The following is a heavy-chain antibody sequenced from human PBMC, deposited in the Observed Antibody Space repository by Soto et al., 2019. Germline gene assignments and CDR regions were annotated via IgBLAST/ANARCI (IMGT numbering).Heavy chain of an antibody. CDR1: GFTFSDYY. CDR3: AKVMGAYVTQYYFDY. D-gene: IGHD2-21*02. Sequence: GGSLRLSCAASGFTFSDYYMSWIRQAPGKGLEWVSSITGSGSTIYYADSVKGRFTISRDNSKNSLYLHMNSLIAEDTAVYYCAKVMGAYVTQYYFDYWGQGTLVTVSS. CDR2: ITGSGSTI. V-gene: IGHV3-11*01. J-gene: IGHJ4*02.